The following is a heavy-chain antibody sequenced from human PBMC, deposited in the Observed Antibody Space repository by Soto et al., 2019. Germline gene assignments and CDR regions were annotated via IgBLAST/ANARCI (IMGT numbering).Heavy chain of an antibody. Sequence: QVQLVESGGGVVQPGRSLRLSCAASGFTFSSYGMHWVRQAPGKGLAWVAVISYDGSTKYYADSVKGRFTISRDNSKNTLYLQMNSLRDEDKAVYYCAKDLPTYYYDSSSGGFYYWGQGTLVTVSS. J-gene: IGHJ4*02. D-gene: IGHD3-22*01. CDR1: GFTFSSYG. CDR3: AKDLPTYYYDSSSGGFYY. V-gene: IGHV3-30*18. CDR2: ISYDGSTK.